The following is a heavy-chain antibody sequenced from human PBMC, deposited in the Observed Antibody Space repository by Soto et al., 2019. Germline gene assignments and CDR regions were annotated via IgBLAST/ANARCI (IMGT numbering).Heavy chain of an antibody. CDR2: INHTGGT. D-gene: IGHD3-3*01. CDR3: ATRITVFGLLIPPFDP. Sequence: QVHLQQWGAGLLKPSETLSLTCAVYGGSVNGYYWNWIRQPPGKGLEWIGEINHTGGTHYNPSLKSRVTMSVDTSENQFSLRLSSVTAADTAIYYGATRITVFGLLIPPFDPWGQGTQVTVSS. J-gene: IGHJ5*02. V-gene: IGHV4-34*02. CDR1: GGSVNGYY.